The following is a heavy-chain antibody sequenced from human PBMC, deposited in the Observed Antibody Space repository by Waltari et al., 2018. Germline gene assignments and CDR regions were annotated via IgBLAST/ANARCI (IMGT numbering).Heavy chain of an antibody. Sequence: EVQLVESGGGLVKPGGSLRLSCAASGFTFSSYSMNWVRQAPGKGLEWVSSISSSSSYIYYADSVKGRFTISRDNAKNSLYLQMNSLRAEDTAVYYCARDSSGWGYYYYGMDVWGQGTTVTVSS. CDR1: GFTFSSYS. D-gene: IGHD6-19*01. CDR3: ARDSSGWGYYYYGMDV. J-gene: IGHJ6*02. V-gene: IGHV3-21*01. CDR2: ISSSSSYI.